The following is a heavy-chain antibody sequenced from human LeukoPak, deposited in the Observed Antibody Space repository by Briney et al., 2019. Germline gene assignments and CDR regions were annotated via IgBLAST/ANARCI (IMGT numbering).Heavy chain of an antibody. J-gene: IGHJ5*02. Sequence: GGSLRLSCAASGFTFSSYAMSWVRQAPGKGLEWVSAISGSGGSTYYADSVKGRFTISRDNSKNTLYLQMNSLRAEDTAVYYRAKDGYSSGWRVSNWFDPWGQGTLVTVSS. CDR1: GFTFSSYA. D-gene: IGHD6-19*01. CDR3: AKDGYSSGWRVSNWFDP. CDR2: ISGSGGST. V-gene: IGHV3-23*01.